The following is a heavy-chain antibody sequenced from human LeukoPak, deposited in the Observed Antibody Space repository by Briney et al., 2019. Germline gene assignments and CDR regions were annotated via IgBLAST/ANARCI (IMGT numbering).Heavy chain of an antibody. CDR3: ARVPAYYYDSSGYGDV. J-gene: IGHJ6*04. Sequence: GGSLRLSCAASGFTFSSYSMNWVRQAPGKGLEWVSYISSSSNTIYYADSAKGRFTISRDNAKNSLYLQMNSLRAEDTAVYYCARVPAYYYDSSGYGDVWGKGTTVTVSS. CDR2: ISSSSNTI. V-gene: IGHV3-48*01. D-gene: IGHD3-22*01. CDR1: GFTFSSYS.